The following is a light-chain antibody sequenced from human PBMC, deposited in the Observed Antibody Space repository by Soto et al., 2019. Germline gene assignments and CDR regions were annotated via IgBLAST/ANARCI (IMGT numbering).Light chain of an antibody. Sequence: EIVLTQSPGTLSLSPGERATLSCRASQSVSSSYLAWYQQKPGQAPRLLIYGASSRATGIPDRFSGRGSGTDFTLTIRRLEPEDLAVYYCQQYGSSPTYTFGQGTKLEIK. V-gene: IGKV3-20*01. CDR3: QQYGSSPTYT. CDR1: QSVSSSY. CDR2: GAS. J-gene: IGKJ2*01.